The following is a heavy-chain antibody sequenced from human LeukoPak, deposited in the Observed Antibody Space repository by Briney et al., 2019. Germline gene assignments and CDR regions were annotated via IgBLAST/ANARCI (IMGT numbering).Heavy chain of an antibody. D-gene: IGHD3-10*01. CDR1: GFTFSNFF. J-gene: IGHJ4*02. Sequence: GGSLRLSCAASGFTFSNFFMHWVRQAPGKGLEWVALIWYDGSKTYYVDSVKGRFTISRDNSKNTLYLQMNSLRAEDTAVYYCAKKGGFMVRGVPFDYWGQGTLVTVSS. V-gene: IGHV3-33*06. CDR2: IWYDGSKT. CDR3: AKKGGFMVRGVPFDY.